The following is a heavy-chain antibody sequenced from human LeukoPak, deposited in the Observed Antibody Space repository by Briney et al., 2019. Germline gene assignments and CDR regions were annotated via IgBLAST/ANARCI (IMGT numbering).Heavy chain of an antibody. D-gene: IGHD6-13*01. CDR1: GYTFTSYG. CDR3: ARDSAELVPGYSDY. Sequence: ASVKVSCKASGYTFTSYGISWVRQAPGQGLEWMGWISAYNGNTNYAQKLQGRVTMTTDTSTSTANMELRSLRSDDTAVYYCARDSAELVPGYSDYWGQGTLVTVSS. V-gene: IGHV1-18*01. J-gene: IGHJ4*02. CDR2: ISAYNGNT.